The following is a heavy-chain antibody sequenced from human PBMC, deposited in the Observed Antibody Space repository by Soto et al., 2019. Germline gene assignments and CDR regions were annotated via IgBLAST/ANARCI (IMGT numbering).Heavy chain of an antibody. CDR1: GGSISSNNYY. CDR3: VRRGGNRPYYFDY. V-gene: IGHV4-39*01. D-gene: IGHD2-15*01. J-gene: IGHJ4*02. Sequence: SETLSLTCTVSGGSISSNNYYWGWIRQPPEKGLEWIGNIHYRGNPYYKQTLKSRVTTSLDTSKNQFSLKLKSVTAADTAVYYCVRRGGNRPYYFDYWGQGTLVTVSS. CDR2: IHYRGNP.